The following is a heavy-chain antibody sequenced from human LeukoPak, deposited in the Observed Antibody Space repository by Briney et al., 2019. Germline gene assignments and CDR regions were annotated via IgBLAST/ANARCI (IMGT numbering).Heavy chain of an antibody. CDR2: ISWNSGSI. V-gene: IGHV3-9*03. J-gene: IGHJ3*02. Sequence: GGSLRLSCAASGFTFSDYCMSWVRQAPGKGLEWVSGISWNSGSIGYADSVKGRFTISRDNAKNSLYLQMNSLRAEDMALYYCAKDKEYSSFGAFDIWGQGTMVTVSS. D-gene: IGHD6-6*01. CDR3: AKDKEYSSFGAFDI. CDR1: GFTFSDYC.